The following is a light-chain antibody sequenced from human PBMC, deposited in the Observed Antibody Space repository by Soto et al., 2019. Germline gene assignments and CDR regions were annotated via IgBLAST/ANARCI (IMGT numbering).Light chain of an antibody. CDR1: QDISDY. J-gene: IGKJ2*01. CDR3: QQYHSYPYT. V-gene: IGKV1-9*01. CDR2: DAS. Sequence: DIQLTQSPAFLSTSVGDRFTITCRASQDISDYLAWYQQRPGKAHKLLIYDASSLDSRVPSRFSGSGSGTQSTLTISRLQPDDFATYYCQQYHSYPYTFGQGTKVDIK.